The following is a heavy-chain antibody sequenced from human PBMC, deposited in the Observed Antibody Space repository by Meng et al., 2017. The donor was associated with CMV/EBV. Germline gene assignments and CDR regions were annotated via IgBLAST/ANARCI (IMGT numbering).Heavy chain of an antibody. Sequence: GESLKISCAASGFTVSSNYMSWVRPAPGKGLEWVSVIYSGGSTYYADSVKGRFTISRDNSKNTLYLQMNSLRAEDTAVYYCAREAVLMATIPRAFDIWGQGTMVTVSS. CDR2: IYSGGST. CDR3: AREAVLMATIPRAFDI. V-gene: IGHV3-53*01. CDR1: GFTVSSNY. J-gene: IGHJ3*02. D-gene: IGHD5-24*01.